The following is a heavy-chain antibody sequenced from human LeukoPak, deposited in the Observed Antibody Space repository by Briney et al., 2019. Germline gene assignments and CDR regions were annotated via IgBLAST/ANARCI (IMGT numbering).Heavy chain of an antibody. V-gene: IGHV4-34*01. J-gene: IGHJ4*02. CDR2: INHSGST. D-gene: IGHD3-22*01. Sequence: SETLSLTCAVYGGSFSGYYWSWIRQPPGKGLEWIGEINHSGSTNYNPSLKSRVTISVDTSKNQFSLKLSSVTAADTAMYYCARLGYYDSSGPHYWGQGTLVTVSS. CDR1: GGSFSGYY. CDR3: ARLGYYDSSGPHY.